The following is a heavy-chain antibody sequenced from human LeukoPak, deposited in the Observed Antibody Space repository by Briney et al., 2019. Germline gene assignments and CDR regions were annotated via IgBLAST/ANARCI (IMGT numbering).Heavy chain of an antibody. CDR3: ARDGLSSGYWMPYFDY. J-gene: IGHJ4*02. V-gene: IGHV3-30-3*01. CDR2: ISYDGSNK. CDR1: GFTFSSYA. D-gene: IGHD3-22*01. Sequence: PGGSQRLSRAASGFTFSSYAMHWVRQAPGKGLEWVAVISYDGSNKYYADSVKGRFTISRDNSKNTLYLQMNSLRAEDTAVYYCARDGLSSGYWMPYFDYWGQGTLVTVSS.